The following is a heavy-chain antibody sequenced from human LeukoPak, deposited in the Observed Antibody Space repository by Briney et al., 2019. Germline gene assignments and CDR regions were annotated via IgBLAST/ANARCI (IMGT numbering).Heavy chain of an antibody. CDR1: GFTFSSYW. J-gene: IGHJ4*02. Sequence: GSLRLSCAASGFTFSSYWMSWVRQPPGKGLEWIGEINHSGSTNYNPSLKSRVTISVDTSKNQFSLKLSSVTAADTAVYYCARGPYCSGGSCYLIYYFDYWGQGTLVTVSS. D-gene: IGHD2-15*01. CDR2: INHSGST. CDR3: ARGPYCSGGSCYLIYYFDY. V-gene: IGHV4-34*01.